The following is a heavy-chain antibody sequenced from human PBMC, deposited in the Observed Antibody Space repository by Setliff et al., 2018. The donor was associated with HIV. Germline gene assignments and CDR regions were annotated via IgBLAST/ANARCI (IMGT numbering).Heavy chain of an antibody. CDR3: ARHWDPLYGDYVGY. CDR1: GYSFSSYS. J-gene: IGHJ4*02. D-gene: IGHD4-17*01. Sequence: GESLKISCKASGYSFSSYSIAWVRQLPGKGLEWMGIIYPGDSNTRYSPSFQGQVTISADKSISTAYLQWSSLKASDTAMYYCARHWDPLYGDYVGYWGQGTLVTVSS. V-gene: IGHV5-51*01. CDR2: IYPGDSNT.